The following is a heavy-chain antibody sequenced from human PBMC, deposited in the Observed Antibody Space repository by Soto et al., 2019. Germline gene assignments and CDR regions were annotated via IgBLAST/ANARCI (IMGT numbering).Heavy chain of an antibody. CDR2: IKPDGSER. D-gene: IGHD7-27*01. Sequence: EVQLVESGGGLVQPGGSLRLSCEASGFTFGTYWMTWVRQPPGKGLECVADIKPDGSERYYVDSVKGRFTISRDTAKNSLYLHMNSLRAEDTAVYYCATDLNWEHYWGQGTLVTVSS. CDR3: ATDLNWEHY. J-gene: IGHJ4*02. CDR1: GFTFGTYW. V-gene: IGHV3-7*04.